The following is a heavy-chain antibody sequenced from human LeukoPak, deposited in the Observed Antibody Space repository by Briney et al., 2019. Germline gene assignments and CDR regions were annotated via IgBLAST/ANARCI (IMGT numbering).Heavy chain of an antibody. CDR3: TRTLRLVPDFDY. J-gene: IGHJ4*02. D-gene: IGHD6-6*01. CDR1: GFTFGDYA. V-gene: IGHV3-49*03. CDR2: IRRKACVGTT. Sequence: GRCLRLACTASGFTFGDYAMSWLRRAPGKGLEWVGFIRRKACVGTTEYAASVKGRFNISRDDSNSLAYLQMNSMKTEDTAVYYWTRTLRLVPDFDYWGQGIPVSV.